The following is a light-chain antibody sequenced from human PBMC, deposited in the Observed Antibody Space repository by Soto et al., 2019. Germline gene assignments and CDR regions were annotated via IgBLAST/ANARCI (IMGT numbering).Light chain of an antibody. CDR3: QQRSDWPPLLT. V-gene: IGKV3-11*01. CDR2: DVS. CDR1: QSVSSY. Sequence: EIVLTQSPATLSLSPGERATLSCRASQSVSSYLAWYQQKPGQAPRLLIYDVSNRARGIPARFSSSGSGTDFSLTMRSLGPEDFAVYYCQQRSDWPPLLTFGQGTKLEIK. J-gene: IGKJ2*01.